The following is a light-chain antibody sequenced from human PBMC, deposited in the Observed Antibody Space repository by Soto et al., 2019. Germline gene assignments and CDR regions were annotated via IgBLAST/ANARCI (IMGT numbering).Light chain of an antibody. J-gene: IGKJ1*01. Sequence: DIQLTQSPSTLSASVGDRVTITCWASQTITNLLAWFQQKPGKAPENLIYKASSLQSGVPSRFSGSGSGTEFTLTISSLQPDDSATYYCLQYYDYRTFGQGTTVAIK. CDR3: LQYYDYRT. CDR2: KAS. V-gene: IGKV1-5*03. CDR1: QTITNL.